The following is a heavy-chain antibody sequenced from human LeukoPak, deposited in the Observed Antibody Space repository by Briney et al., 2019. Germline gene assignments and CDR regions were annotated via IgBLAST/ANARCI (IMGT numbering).Heavy chain of an antibody. J-gene: IGHJ3*02. Sequence: PSETLSLTCTVSGYSISSGNYWDWIRQPPGKGLEWIGSIYHSGSTYYNPSLKSRVTISVDTSKNQFSLKLSSVTAADTAVYYCAREPDSSGYGDDAFDIWGQGAMVTVSS. CDR2: IYHSGST. CDR1: GYSISSGNY. CDR3: AREPDSSGYGDDAFDI. D-gene: IGHD3-22*01. V-gene: IGHV4-38-2*02.